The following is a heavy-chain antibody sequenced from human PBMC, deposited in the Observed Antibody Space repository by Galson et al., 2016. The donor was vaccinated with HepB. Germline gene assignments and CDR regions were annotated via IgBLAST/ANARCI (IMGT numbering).Heavy chain of an antibody. CDR3: ARDRGTYYDAAGYPPNYYYFLMDV. CDR2: ISISSSYI. J-gene: IGHJ6*03. V-gene: IGHV3-21*01. Sequence: SLRLSCAASGFTFSSYSMNWVRQAPGQGLEWVASISISSSYIYNADSVKGRFTISRDNAKNSLFLQMDSLRAEDTAVYFCARDRGTYYDAAGYPPNYYYFLMDVWGKGTTVTVSS. CDR1: GFTFSSYS. D-gene: IGHD3-22*01.